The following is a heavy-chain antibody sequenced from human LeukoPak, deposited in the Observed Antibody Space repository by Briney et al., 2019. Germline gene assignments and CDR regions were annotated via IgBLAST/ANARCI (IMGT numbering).Heavy chain of an antibody. Sequence: GGSLRLSCAASGFTFSNYSMNWVRQAPGKGLEWVSSISSSSRYIYYADSVKGRFTISRDNAKNSLYLQMNSLRAEDTAVYYCARDPTLGYCSGGSCYSSPTFDYWGQGTLVTVSS. CDR1: GFTFSNYS. J-gene: IGHJ4*02. D-gene: IGHD2-15*01. V-gene: IGHV3-21*01. CDR3: ARDPTLGYCSGGSCYSSPTFDY. CDR2: ISSSSRYI.